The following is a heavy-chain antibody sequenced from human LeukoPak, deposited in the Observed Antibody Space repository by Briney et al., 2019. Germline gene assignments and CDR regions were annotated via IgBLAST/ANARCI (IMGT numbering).Heavy chain of an antibody. D-gene: IGHD3-22*01. V-gene: IGHV4-59*01. CDR3: ARGLTYYDSSGYYLDY. Sequence: SETLSLTCTVSGGSISSYYWSWIRQPPGKGLEWIGYIYYSGSTNYNPSLKSRVTISVDTSKNQFSLKLSSVTAADTAVYYCARGLTYYDSSGYYLDYWGQGTLVTVSS. J-gene: IGHJ4*02. CDR2: IYYSGST. CDR1: GGSISSYY.